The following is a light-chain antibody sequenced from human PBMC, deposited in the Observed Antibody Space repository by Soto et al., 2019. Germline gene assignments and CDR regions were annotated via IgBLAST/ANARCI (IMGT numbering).Light chain of an antibody. J-gene: IGKJ2*01. Sequence: EVVLTQSPATLSVSPGDRATLSCRASQSVSRNLAWYQQKPGQAPRLLIYGASTRANGVTARFSGSGSATEFTLSISSLQAEDVAVYYCQQYGDWPPETFGQGTKLEI. CDR2: GAS. CDR1: QSVSRN. V-gene: IGKV3-15*01. CDR3: QQYGDWPPET.